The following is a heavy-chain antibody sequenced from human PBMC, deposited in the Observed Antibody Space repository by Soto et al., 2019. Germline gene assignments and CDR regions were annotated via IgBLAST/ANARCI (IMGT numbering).Heavy chain of an antibody. D-gene: IGHD6-19*01. J-gene: IGHJ4*02. Sequence: EVQLVESGGGLVQPGRSLRLSCAASGFTFDDDAMHWVRQAPGKGLEWVSGISWNSGSIGYADSVKGRFTISRDNAKNSLYLQMNSLRAEDTALYSCAKDRGLVLSFDFDYWGQGTLVTVSS. V-gene: IGHV3-9*01. CDR2: ISWNSGSI. CDR3: AKDRGLVLSFDFDY. CDR1: GFTFDDDA.